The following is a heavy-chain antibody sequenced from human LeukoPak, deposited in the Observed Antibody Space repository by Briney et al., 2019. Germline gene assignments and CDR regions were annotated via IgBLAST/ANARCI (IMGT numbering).Heavy chain of an antibody. CDR1: GGSISSYY. V-gene: IGHV4-4*07. D-gene: IGHD1-26*01. Sequence: PSETLSLTCTVSGGSISSYYWSWIRQPAGKGLEWIGRIYTSGSTNYNPSLKSRVTMSVDTSKNQFSLKLSSVTAADAAVYYCARIMGSGSYTGAFDIWGQGTMVTVSS. CDR2: IYTSGST. J-gene: IGHJ3*02. CDR3: ARIMGSGSYTGAFDI.